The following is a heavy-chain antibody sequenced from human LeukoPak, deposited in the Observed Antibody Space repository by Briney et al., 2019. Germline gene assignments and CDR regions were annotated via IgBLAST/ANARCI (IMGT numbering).Heavy chain of an antibody. CDR3: ARLSWGSSFYYYYYMDV. J-gene: IGHJ6*03. D-gene: IGHD3-16*01. CDR1: GGSISSSSYC. CDR2: IYYSGST. Sequence: SETLSLTCTVSGGSISSSSYCWGWIRQPPGKGLEWIGSIYYSGSTYYNPSLKSRVTISVDTSKNQFSLKLSSVTAADTAVYYCARLSWGSSFYYYYYMDVWGKGTTVTVSS. V-gene: IGHV4-39*01.